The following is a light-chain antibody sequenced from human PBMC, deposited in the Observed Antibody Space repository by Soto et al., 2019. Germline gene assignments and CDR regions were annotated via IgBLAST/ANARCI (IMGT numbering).Light chain of an antibody. J-gene: IGKJ1*01. CDR1: QSVGSF. CDR3: QQYTNWPSWT. V-gene: IGKV3-15*01. Sequence: EKVMTQSPATLSMSPGERATLSCRASQSVGSFLAWYQQKPGQAPRLLIYGASTRATGIPARFSGSGSGTQFTITISRLQSEDVAVYYCQQYTNWPSWTFGQGTKVE. CDR2: GAS.